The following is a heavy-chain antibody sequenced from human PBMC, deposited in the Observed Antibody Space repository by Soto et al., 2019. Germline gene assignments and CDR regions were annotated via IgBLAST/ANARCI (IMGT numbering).Heavy chain of an antibody. CDR2: IYHTGTT. D-gene: IGHD3-22*01. CDR1: GGSINSGGYS. CDR3: ARGVNYYDSSGSSWFDP. V-gene: IGHV4-30-2*01. Sequence: QLHLQESGSGLVKPSQTLSLTCTVSGGSINSGGYSWTWIRQPPGKGLEWIGFIYHTGTTYYNPSLKSRVTISVDRSKNQFSLKLNSVTAADTAVYSCARGVNYYDSSGSSWFDPWGQGALVTVSS. J-gene: IGHJ5*02.